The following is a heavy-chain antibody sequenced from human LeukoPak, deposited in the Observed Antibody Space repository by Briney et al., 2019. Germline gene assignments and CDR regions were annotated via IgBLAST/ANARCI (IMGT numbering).Heavy chain of an antibody. Sequence: GGSLRLSCAASGFTFSSYAMHWVRQAPGKGLEWVAVISYDGSNKYYADSVKGRFTISRDNSKNTLYLQMSSLRAEDTAVYYCARGPYYDSSGSSLDYWGQGTLVTVSS. CDR3: ARGPYYDSSGSSLDY. CDR2: ISYDGSNK. J-gene: IGHJ4*02. D-gene: IGHD3-22*01. CDR1: GFTFSSYA. V-gene: IGHV3-30-3*01.